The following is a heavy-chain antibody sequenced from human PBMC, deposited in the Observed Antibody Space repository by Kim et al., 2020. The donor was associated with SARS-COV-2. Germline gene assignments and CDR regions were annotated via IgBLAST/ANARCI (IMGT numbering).Heavy chain of an antibody. CDR2: IYYSGST. V-gene: IGHV4-30-4*01. Sequence: SETLSLTCTVSGGSISSGDYYWSWIRQPPGKGLEWIGYIYYSGSTYYNPSLKSRVTISVDTSKNQFSLKLSSVTAADTAVYYCARGGNDDFWSGYIRPNIPPPYYFDYWGQGTLVTVSS. J-gene: IGHJ4*02. CDR1: GGSISSGDYY. CDR3: ARGGNDDFWSGYIRPNIPPPYYFDY. D-gene: IGHD3-3*01.